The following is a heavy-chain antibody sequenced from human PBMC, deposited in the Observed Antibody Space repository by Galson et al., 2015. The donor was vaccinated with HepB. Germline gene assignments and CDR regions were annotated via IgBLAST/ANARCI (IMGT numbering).Heavy chain of an antibody. CDR3: ARVGLVAATNYYYGMDV. D-gene: IGHD2-15*01. Sequence: SVKVSCKASGGTFSSYAISWVRQAPGQGLEWMGRIIPILGIANYAQKFQGRVTITADKSTSTAYMELSSLRSEDTAVYYCARVGLVAATNYYYGMDVWGQGTTVTVSS. V-gene: IGHV1-69*04. J-gene: IGHJ6*02. CDR2: IIPILGIA. CDR1: GGTFSSYA.